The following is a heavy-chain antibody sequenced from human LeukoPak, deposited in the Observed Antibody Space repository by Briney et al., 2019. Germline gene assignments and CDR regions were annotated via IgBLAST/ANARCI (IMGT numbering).Heavy chain of an antibody. V-gene: IGHV4-4*07. Sequence: SETLSLTCTVSGGSISSYYWSWIRQPAGKGLEWIGRIYTSGSTGYNPSLKSRVTMSVDTSKNQFSLKLSSVTAADTAVYYCARVDLRAAYFDYWGQGTLVTVSS. CDR2: IYTSGST. D-gene: IGHD2-15*01. J-gene: IGHJ4*02. CDR3: ARVDLRAAYFDY. CDR1: GGSISSYY.